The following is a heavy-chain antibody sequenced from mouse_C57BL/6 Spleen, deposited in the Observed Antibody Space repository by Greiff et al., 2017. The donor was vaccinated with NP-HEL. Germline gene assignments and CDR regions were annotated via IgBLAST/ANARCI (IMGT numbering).Heavy chain of an antibody. V-gene: IGHV5-4*01. CDR1: GFTFSSYA. CDR2: ISDGGSYT. J-gene: IGHJ3*01. D-gene: IGHD4-1*01. CDR3: ARDRLPGTGGFAY. Sequence: EVQLVESGGGLVKPGGSLKLSCAASGFTFSSYAMSWVRQTPEKRLEWVATISDGGSYTYYPDNVKGRFTISRDNAKNNLYLQRSHLKSEDTAMYYCARDRLPGTGGFAYWGQGTLVTVSA.